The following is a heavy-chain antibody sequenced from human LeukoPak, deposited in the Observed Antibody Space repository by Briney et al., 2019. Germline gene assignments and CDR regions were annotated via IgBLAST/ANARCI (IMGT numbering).Heavy chain of an antibody. CDR2: IYYSGST. CDR1: GGSVSSGTYY. V-gene: IGHV4-61*01. CDR3: ARGGYCSGGSCYLRAPKNYYYYGMDV. Sequence: SETLSLTCTVSGGSVSSGTYYWSWIRQPPGKGLEWIGCIYYSGSTNYNPSLKSRVTISVDTSKNQFSLKLSSVTAADTAVYYCARGGYCSGGSCYLRAPKNYYYYGMDVWGQGTTVTVSS. J-gene: IGHJ6*02. D-gene: IGHD2-15*01.